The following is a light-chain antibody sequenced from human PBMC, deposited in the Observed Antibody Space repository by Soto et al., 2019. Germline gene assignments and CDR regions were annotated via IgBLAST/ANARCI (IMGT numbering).Light chain of an antibody. CDR2: EVS. Sequence: QSVLTQPPSASGSPGQAVTISCTGLSSDVGAYDYVSWYQQHPGKAPKLLIYEVSTRLSGVRRRFSGSTSGNTASITVSGLRAEDEAEYNCSSYAGGHNLVFGGGTKATVL. J-gene: IGLJ3*02. CDR3: SSYAGGHNLV. CDR1: SSDVGAYDY. V-gene: IGLV2-8*01.